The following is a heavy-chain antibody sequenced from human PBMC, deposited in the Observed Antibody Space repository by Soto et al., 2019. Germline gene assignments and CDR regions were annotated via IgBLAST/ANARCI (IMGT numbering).Heavy chain of an antibody. CDR1: GFTFSSYG. Sequence: XGSLKLSCAAAGFTFSSYGMHWVRQAPGRGLEWVAVIWYDGSNKYYADSVKGRFTISRDNSKNTLYLQMNSLRAEDTAVYYCARDCSGGSCYSGDYYGMDVWGQGTTVTVSS. J-gene: IGHJ6*02. D-gene: IGHD2-15*01. V-gene: IGHV3-33*01. CDR2: IWYDGSNK. CDR3: ARDCSGGSCYSGDYYGMDV.